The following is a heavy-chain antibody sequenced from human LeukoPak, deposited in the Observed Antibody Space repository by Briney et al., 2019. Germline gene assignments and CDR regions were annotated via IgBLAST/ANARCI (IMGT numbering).Heavy chain of an antibody. CDR2: IYHSGST. V-gene: IGHV4-39*07. J-gene: IGHJ5*02. CDR1: GGSISTSGYY. CDR3: ARGKLGDYDFWSGYYLGHSNWFDP. D-gene: IGHD3-3*01. Sequence: SETLSLTCTVSGGSISTSGYYWGWIRQPPGKGLEWIGNIYHSGSTNYNPSLKSRVTISVDTSKNQFSLKLSSVTAADTAVYYCARGKLGDYDFWSGYYLGHSNWFDPWGQGTLVTVSS.